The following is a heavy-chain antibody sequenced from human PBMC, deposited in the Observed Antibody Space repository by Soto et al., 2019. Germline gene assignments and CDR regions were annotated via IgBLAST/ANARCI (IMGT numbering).Heavy chain of an antibody. CDR2: ISSSGSTI. CDR1: GFTFSDYY. J-gene: IGHJ4*02. CDR3: ETDHRRIGIAAAGTCNY. Sequence: GSLRLSCAASGFTFSDYYMSWIRQAPGKGLEWVSYISSSGSTIYYADSVKGRFTISRDNAKNSLYLQMNSLRAEDTAVYYCETDHRRIGIAAAGTCNYWGQGTLVTVSS. D-gene: IGHD6-13*01. V-gene: IGHV3-11*01.